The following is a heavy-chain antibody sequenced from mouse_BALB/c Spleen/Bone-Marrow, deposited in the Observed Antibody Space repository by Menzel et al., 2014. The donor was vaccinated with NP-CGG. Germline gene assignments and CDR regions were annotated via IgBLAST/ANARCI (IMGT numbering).Heavy chain of an antibody. CDR1: GYSFTGYF. J-gene: IGHJ3*01. Sequence: EVQLQQSGPELVKPGASVKISCKASGYSFTGYFMNWVMQSHGKSLEWIGRINPYNGDTFYNQKFKGNATLTVDKSSSTSHMELRSLASEDSAVYYCARGEDYGRGSWFAYWGQGTLVTVSA. CDR3: ARGEDYGRGSWFAY. D-gene: IGHD2-4*01. V-gene: IGHV1-20*02. CDR2: INPYNGDT.